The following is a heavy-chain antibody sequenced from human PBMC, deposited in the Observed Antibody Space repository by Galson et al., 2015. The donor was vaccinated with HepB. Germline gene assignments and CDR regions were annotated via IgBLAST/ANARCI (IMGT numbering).Heavy chain of an antibody. Sequence: SLRLSCAASGFTFDDYAMHWVRQAPGKGLEWVSGISWNSGSIGYADSVKGRFTISRDNAKNSLYLQMNSLRAEDTALYYCAKDIYYYDSSGYGFDYWGQGTLVTVSS. CDR3: AKDIYYYDSSGYGFDY. V-gene: IGHV3-9*01. D-gene: IGHD3-22*01. J-gene: IGHJ4*02. CDR2: ISWNSGSI. CDR1: GFTFDDYA.